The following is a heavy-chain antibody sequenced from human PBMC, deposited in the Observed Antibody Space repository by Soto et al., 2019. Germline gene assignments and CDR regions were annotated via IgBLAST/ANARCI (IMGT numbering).Heavy chain of an antibody. J-gene: IGHJ4*02. CDR1: GGSITSGGYS. Sequence: QVQLQESGPGLVKPSQTLSLTCSVSGGSITSGGYSWTWIRHQPGKALQWIGYVFDSGKTYYNPSLKGRLPISVDTAKNLFSLELSSVTAADTAVYFCARGSGYYRNFDSWGQGTLVSVSS. V-gene: IGHV4-31*02. D-gene: IGHD3-3*01. CDR2: VFDSGKT. CDR3: ARGSGYYRNFDS.